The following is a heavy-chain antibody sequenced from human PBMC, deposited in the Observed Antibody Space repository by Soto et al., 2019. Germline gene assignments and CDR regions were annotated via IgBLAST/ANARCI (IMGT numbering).Heavy chain of an antibody. D-gene: IGHD1-26*01. CDR1: GASVSSYQ. CDR2: TSYSGNT. J-gene: IGHJ4*02. V-gene: IGHV4-59*02. CDR3: ARDGVGPFDY. Sequence: PSETLSLTCTISGASVSSYQWSWIRQPPGKGLEWIGLTSYSGNTVYNPSLKSRVAFSVDTSKNHFSLTLTSVTAADTAVYYCARDGVGPFDYWGQGTLVTVSS.